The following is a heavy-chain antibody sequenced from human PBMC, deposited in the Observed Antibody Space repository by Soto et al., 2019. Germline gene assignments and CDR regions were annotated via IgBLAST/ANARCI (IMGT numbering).Heavy chain of an antibody. CDR1: GYTFTSYY. D-gene: IGHD3-22*01. J-gene: IGHJ4*02. Sequence: GASVKVSCKASGYTFTSYYMHWVRQAPGQGLEWMGIINPSGGSTSYAQKFQGRVTMTRDTSTSTVYMELSSLRSEDTAVYYCARSGHYYDSSGYYYPFDYWGQGTLVTVSS. CDR3: ARSGHYYDSSGYYYPFDY. V-gene: IGHV1-46*01. CDR2: INPSGGST.